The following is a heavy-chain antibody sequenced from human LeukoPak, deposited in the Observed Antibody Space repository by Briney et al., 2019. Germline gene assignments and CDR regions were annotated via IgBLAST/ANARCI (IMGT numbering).Heavy chain of an antibody. CDR1: GFTFSSYS. CDR3: ARLKGYCSGGSCYHYFDY. D-gene: IGHD2-15*01. V-gene: IGHV3-21*01. Sequence: PGGSLRLSCAASGFTFSSYSMNWVRQAPGKGLEWVSSISSSSSYIYYADSVKGRFTISRDNAKNSLYLQMNSLRAEDTAVYYCARLKGYCSGGSCYHYFDYWGQGTLVTVSS. CDR2: ISSSSSYI. J-gene: IGHJ4*02.